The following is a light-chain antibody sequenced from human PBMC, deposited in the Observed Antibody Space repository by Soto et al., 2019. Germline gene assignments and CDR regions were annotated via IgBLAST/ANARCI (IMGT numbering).Light chain of an antibody. CDR3: QQYNDWWT. V-gene: IGKV3-11*01. CDR1: LSVSSY. CDR2: DAS. J-gene: IGKJ1*01. Sequence: IVLTQSPGTLSLSPWERATLSCRTSLSVSSYLAWYQQKPGQAPRLLIYDASNRATGIPARFTGSGSGTDFTLTISSLEPEDFAVYYCQQYNDWWTFGQGTKVDIK.